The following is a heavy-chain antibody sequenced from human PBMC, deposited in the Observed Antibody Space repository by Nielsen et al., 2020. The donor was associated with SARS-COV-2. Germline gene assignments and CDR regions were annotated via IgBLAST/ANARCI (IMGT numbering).Heavy chain of an antibody. V-gene: IGHV3-73*01. CDR1: GFTFSDST. Sequence: GESLKISCAASGFTFSDSTMHWVRQASGKGLEGIGRIRSKANTYATGYAASMKGRFTISRDDSKNTAYLQKNSLKTEDTAVYYCTRVNPISGSWFDAFDIWGQGTMVTVSS. CDR2: IRSKANTYAT. J-gene: IGHJ3*02. CDR3: TRVNPISGSWFDAFDI. D-gene: IGHD5-12*01.